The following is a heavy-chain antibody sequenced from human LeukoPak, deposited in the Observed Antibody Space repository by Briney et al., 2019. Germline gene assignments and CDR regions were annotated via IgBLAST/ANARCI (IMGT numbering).Heavy chain of an antibody. CDR2: ISANSGNT. Sequence: GASVKVSCKASGYTFTINGISWVRQAPGQGLEWMGWISANSGNTNYAQRLQGRVTMTTDTSTTTAYMELRSLRSDDTAVYYCARDRNHAFYFWGQGTMVTVSS. CDR3: ARDRNHAFYF. J-gene: IGHJ3*01. CDR1: GYTFTING. V-gene: IGHV1-18*01.